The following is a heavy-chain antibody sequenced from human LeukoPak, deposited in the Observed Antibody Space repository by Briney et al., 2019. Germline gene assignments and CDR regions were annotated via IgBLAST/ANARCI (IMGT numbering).Heavy chain of an antibody. D-gene: IGHD6-13*01. V-gene: IGHV1-2*02. CDR1: GYTFTSYG. Sequence: ASVKVSFKASGYTFTSYGISWVRQAPGQGLEWMGWINPNSGGTNYAQKFQGRVTMTRDTSISTAYMELSRLRSDDTAVYYCARGYPLSTTAAGTYFQHWGQGTLVTVSS. J-gene: IGHJ1*01. CDR3: ARGYPLSTTAAGTYFQH. CDR2: INPNSGGT.